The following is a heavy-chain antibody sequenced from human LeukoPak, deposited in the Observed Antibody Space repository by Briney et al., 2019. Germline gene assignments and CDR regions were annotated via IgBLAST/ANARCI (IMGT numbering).Heavy chain of an antibody. Sequence: GGSLRLSCAASGFTFSSYGMHWVRQAPGKGLEWVAVISYDGSNKYYADSVKGRFTISRDNSKNTLYLQMNSLRAEDTAVYYCAKDDYAGTNSDYWGQGTLVTASS. CDR3: AKDDYAGTNSDY. CDR2: ISYDGSNK. V-gene: IGHV3-30*18. J-gene: IGHJ4*02. D-gene: IGHD4-23*01. CDR1: GFTFSSYG.